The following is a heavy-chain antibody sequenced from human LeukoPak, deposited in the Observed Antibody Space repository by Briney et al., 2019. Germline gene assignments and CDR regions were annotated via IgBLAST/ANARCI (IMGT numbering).Heavy chain of an antibody. J-gene: IGHJ5*02. V-gene: IGHV1-18*01. CDR3: ARPYSSSSGGLWFDP. D-gene: IGHD6-13*01. Sequence: ASVKVSCKASGYTFSTYGISWVRQAPGQGLEWMGWISAYNGNTNYAQKLQGRVTMTTDTSTSTAYMELRSLRSDDTAVYYCARPYSSSSGGLWFDPWGQGTLVTVSS. CDR1: GYTFSTYG. CDR2: ISAYNGNT.